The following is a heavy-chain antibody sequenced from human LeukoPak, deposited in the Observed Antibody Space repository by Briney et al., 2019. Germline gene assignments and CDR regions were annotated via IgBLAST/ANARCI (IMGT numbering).Heavy chain of an antibody. V-gene: IGHV3-7*01. J-gene: IGHJ3*02. CDR3: ARDPGDYVWGSYRHDDAFDI. Sequence: GGSLRLSCAASGFTFSSYWMSWVRQAPGKGLEGVANIKQDGSEKYYVDSVKGRFTISRDNAKNSLYLQMNSLRAEDTAVYYCARDPGDYVWGSYRHDDAFDIWGQGTMVTVSS. D-gene: IGHD3-16*02. CDR2: IKQDGSEK. CDR1: GFTFSSYW.